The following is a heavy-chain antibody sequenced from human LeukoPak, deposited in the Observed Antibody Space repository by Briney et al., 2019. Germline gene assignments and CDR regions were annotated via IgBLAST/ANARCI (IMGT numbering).Heavy chain of an antibody. CDR2: IYTSGST. CDR3: ARGLSGYDYNWFDP. D-gene: IGHD5-12*01. Sequence: SETLSLTCTVSGGSISSYYWSWIRQPAGKGLEWIGRIYTSGSTNYNPALKSRVTMSVDTSKNQFSLKLSSVTAADAAVYYCARGLSGYDYNWFDPWGQGTLVTVSS. J-gene: IGHJ5*02. CDR1: GGSISSYY. V-gene: IGHV4-4*07.